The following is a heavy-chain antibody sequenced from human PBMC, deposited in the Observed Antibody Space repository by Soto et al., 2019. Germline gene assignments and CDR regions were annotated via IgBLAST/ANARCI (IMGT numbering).Heavy chain of an antibody. V-gene: IGHV5-10-1*01. D-gene: IGHD5-18*01. CDR2: IDPSDSYT. CDR1: GYSFTSYW. J-gene: IGHJ4*02. CDR3: ARHQGIVRYSYGPSDY. Sequence: GESLKISCKGSGYSFTSYWISWVRQMPGKGLEWMGRIDPSDSYTNYSPSFQGHVTISADKSISTAYLQWSSLKASDTAMYYCARHQGIVRYSYGPSDYWGQGTLVTVSS.